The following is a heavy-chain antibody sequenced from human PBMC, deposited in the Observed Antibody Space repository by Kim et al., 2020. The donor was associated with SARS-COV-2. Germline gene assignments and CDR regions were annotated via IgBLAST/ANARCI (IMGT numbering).Heavy chain of an antibody. V-gene: IGHV3-23*01. D-gene: IGHD2-15*01. Sequence: GGSLRLSCAASGFTFSSYAMSWVRQAPGKGLEWVSAISGSGGSTYYADSVKGRFTISRDNSKNTLYLQMNSLRAEDTAVYYCAKSKVLAGDYYYYGMDVWGQGTTVTVSS. CDR3: AKSKVLAGDYYYYGMDV. J-gene: IGHJ6*02. CDR1: GFTFSSYA. CDR2: ISGSGGST.